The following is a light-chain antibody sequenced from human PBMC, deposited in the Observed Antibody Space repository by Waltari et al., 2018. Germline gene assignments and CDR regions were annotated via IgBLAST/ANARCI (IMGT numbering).Light chain of an antibody. J-gene: IGLJ2*01. CDR3: SSYTSSSVV. Sequence: QSALTQPASVSGSPGQSITISCTGTSSDAGGYNHVPWYQKHPGKAPNLMIYDVSNRPSGVSNRFSGSKSGNTASLTISGLQAEDEADYYCSSYTSSSVVFGGGTKLTVL. CDR2: DVS. V-gene: IGLV2-14*03. CDR1: SSDAGGYNH.